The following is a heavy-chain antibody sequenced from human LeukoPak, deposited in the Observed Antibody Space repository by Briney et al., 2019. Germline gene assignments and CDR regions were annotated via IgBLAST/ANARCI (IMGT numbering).Heavy chain of an antibody. V-gene: IGHV1-2*02. J-gene: IGHJ5*02. CDR3: VTTSVTHTRDP. Sequence: ASVKVSCKSSGNAFIDFYFNWVRQAPGRGLEWLGWINPHSRATHYAQRFRGRVTMEASITTAYMALNSLTSDDTAVYYCVTTSVTHTRDPWGQGTLVTVSS. CDR1: GNAFIDFY. D-gene: IGHD5/OR15-5a*01. CDR2: INPHSRAT.